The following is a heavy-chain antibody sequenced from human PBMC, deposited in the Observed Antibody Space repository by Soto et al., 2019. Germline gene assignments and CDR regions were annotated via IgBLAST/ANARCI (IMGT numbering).Heavy chain of an antibody. D-gene: IGHD1-26*01. Sequence: SETLSLTCTVSGGSISSSSYYWGWIRQPPGKGLEWIGRIYHSGSTNYNPSLKSRVTISVDTSKNQFSLKLSSVTAADTAVYYCASPKNWKLLQLDYWGQGTLVTVSS. CDR3: ASPKNWKLLQLDY. J-gene: IGHJ4*02. CDR1: GGSISSSSYY. CDR2: IYHSGST. V-gene: IGHV4-39*07.